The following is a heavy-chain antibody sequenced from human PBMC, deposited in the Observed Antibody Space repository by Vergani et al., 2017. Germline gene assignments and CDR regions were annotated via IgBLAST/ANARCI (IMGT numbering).Heavy chain of an antibody. V-gene: IGHV1-2*02. D-gene: IGHD6-13*01. CDR1: GYTFTGYY. Sequence: QVQLVQSGAEVKKPGASVKVSCKASGYTFTGYYMHWVRQAPGQGLEWMGWINPNSGGTNYTQKCQGRVTMTRDTSISKAYMELSRLRSDDTAVYYCARGIAAAAYAFDIWGQGTMVTVSS. CDR2: INPNSGGT. CDR3: ARGIAAAAYAFDI. J-gene: IGHJ3*02.